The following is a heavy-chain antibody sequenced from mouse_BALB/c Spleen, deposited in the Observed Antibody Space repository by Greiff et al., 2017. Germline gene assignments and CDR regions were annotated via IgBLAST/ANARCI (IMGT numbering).Heavy chain of an antibody. D-gene: IGHD2-3*01. V-gene: IGHV2-6-7*01. CDR2: IWGDGST. Sequence: VKLMESGPGLVAPSQSLSITCTVSGFSLTGYGVNWVRQPPGKGLEWLGMIWGDGSTDYNSALKSRLSISKDNSKSQVFLKMNSLQTDDTARYYCARGDGYYDPWFAYWGQGTLVTVSA. CDR1: GFSLTGYG. J-gene: IGHJ3*01. CDR3: ARGDGYYDPWFAY.